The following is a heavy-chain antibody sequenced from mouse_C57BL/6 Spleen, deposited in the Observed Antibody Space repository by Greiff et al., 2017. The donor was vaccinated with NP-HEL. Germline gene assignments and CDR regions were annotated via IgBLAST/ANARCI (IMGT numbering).Heavy chain of an antibody. V-gene: IGHV1-15*01. Sequence: VKLQESGAELVRPGASVTLSCKASGYTFTDYEMHWVKQTPVHGLEWIGAIDPETGGTAYNQKFKGKAILTADKSSSTAYMELRSLTSEDSAVYYCTRDSNYGDYWGQGTTLTVSS. CDR2: IDPETGGT. CDR3: TRDSNYGDY. D-gene: IGHD2-5*01. J-gene: IGHJ2*01. CDR1: GYTFTDYE.